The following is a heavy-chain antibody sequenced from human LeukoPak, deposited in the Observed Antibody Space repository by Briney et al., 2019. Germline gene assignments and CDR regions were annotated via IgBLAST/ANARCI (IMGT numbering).Heavy chain of an antibody. J-gene: IGHJ4*02. D-gene: IGHD3-22*01. CDR3: AKGSYYDSSGSFYFDY. CDR2: ISGSGDNT. Sequence: GGSLRLSCAASGFTFSSYSMNWVRQAPGKGLEWVSGISGSGDNTYYADSVKGRFTISRDNSKNTLYVQVNSLGTEDTAAYYCAKGSYYDSSGSFYFDYWAREPWSPSPQ. CDR1: GFTFSSYS. V-gene: IGHV3-23*01.